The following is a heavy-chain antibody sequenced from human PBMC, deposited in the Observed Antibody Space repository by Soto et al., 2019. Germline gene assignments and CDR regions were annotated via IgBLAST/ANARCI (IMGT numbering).Heavy chain of an antibody. D-gene: IGHD3-22*01. V-gene: IGHV1-3*02. Sequence: ASVKVSCKASGYTFTSYAMHWVRQAPGQRLEWMGGSNAGNGKAKYSQKFQGRVTITRDASASTAYMELSSLRSEDMAEYSCAKEGAVYYDSSGYSEYYFDYWGQGTMVTVSS. J-gene: IGHJ4*02. CDR1: GYTFTSYA. CDR2: SNAGNGKA. CDR3: AKEGAVYYDSSGYSEYYFDY.